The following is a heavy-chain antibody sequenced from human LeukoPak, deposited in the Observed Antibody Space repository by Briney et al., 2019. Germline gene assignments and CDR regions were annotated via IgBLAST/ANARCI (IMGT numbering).Heavy chain of an antibody. CDR3: ARGLRYGSNYFDY. CDR1: GYTFTSYD. Sequence: ASVKVSCKTPGYTFTSYDINWVRQAPGQGVEWMGWISAYNGNTNYAQRLQGRVTMTTDTSTTTAYMELRNLRSDDTAVYFCARGLRYGSNYFDYWGQGTLVTVSS. D-gene: IGHD5/OR15-5a*01. J-gene: IGHJ4*02. CDR2: ISAYNGNT. V-gene: IGHV1-18*01.